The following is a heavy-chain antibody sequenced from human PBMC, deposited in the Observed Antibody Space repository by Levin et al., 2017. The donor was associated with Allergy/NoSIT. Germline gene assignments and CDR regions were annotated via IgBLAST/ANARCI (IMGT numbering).Heavy chain of an antibody. D-gene: IGHD3-3*01. CDR1: GYTFTTYW. V-gene: IGHV5-10-1*01. Sequence: GESLKISCETSGYTFTTYWINWVRQVPGKGLEWMGKIDPSDSNTNYSPSFQGHVTFSVDKSINTAFLQWTSLTASDTAFYYCERLAYDFWSGSPLDYWGQGTLVTVST. J-gene: IGHJ4*02. CDR2: IDPSDSNT. CDR3: ERLAYDFWSGSPLDY.